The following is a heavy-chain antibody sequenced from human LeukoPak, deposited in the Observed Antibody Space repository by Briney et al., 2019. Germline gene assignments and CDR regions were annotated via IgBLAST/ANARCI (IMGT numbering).Heavy chain of an antibody. CDR3: ARRFGELLNYMDV. V-gene: IGHV3-64*01. CDR2: IGGRGDTT. CDR1: GFSLSRYA. D-gene: IGHD3-10*01. Sequence: PGGSLRLSCAASGFSLSRYAMHWVRQAPGKGLEYVSAIGGRGDTTYYANSVKGRFTISRDTSKNTLYLQMGSLTTEDMAVYYCARRFGELLNYMDVWGKGTTVTVSS. J-gene: IGHJ6*03.